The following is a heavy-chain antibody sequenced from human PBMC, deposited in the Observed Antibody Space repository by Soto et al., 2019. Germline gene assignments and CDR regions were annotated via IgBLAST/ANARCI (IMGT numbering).Heavy chain of an antibody. CDR2: ISYDGSNK. CDR3: ARSGYSYGFDY. V-gene: IGHV3-30-3*01. J-gene: IGHJ4*02. CDR1: GFTFSSYA. Sequence: QVQLVESGGGVVQPGRSLRLSCAASGFTFSSYAMHWVRQAPGKGLEWVAVISYDGSNKYYADSVKGRFTISRDNSKNTLNLQMSGRKAEDTAEYYCARSGYSYGFDYWGQGTLVTVSS. D-gene: IGHD5-18*01.